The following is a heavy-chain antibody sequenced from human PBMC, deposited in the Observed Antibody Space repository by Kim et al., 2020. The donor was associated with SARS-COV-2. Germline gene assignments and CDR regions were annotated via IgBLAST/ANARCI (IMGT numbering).Heavy chain of an antibody. CDR1: GGSISSYY. V-gene: IGHV4-59*13. D-gene: IGHD2-21*02. Sequence: SETLSLTCTVSGGSISSYYWSWIRQPPGKGLEWIGYIYYSGSTNYNPSLKSRVTISVDTSKNQFSLKLSSVTAADTAVYYCARAPEAHCGGDCYLYYFDYWGQGTLVTVSS. CDR3: ARAPEAHCGGDCYLYYFDY. J-gene: IGHJ4*02. CDR2: IYYSGST.